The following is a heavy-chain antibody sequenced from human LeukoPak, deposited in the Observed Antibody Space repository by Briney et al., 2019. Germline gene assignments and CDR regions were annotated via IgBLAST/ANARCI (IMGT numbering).Heavy chain of an antibody. CDR1: GFMFSSYW. CDR2: IRQDGSVK. Sequence: AGESLRLSCAASGFMFSSYWMSWVRQAPGKGLEWVANIRQDGSVKYYVDFVKGRFTISRDNAKNSLYLQMNSLRAEDAAVYYCVRDQHYDSSGFRLDYWGQGTLVTVSS. V-gene: IGHV3-7*03. J-gene: IGHJ4*02. CDR3: VRDQHYDSSGFRLDY. D-gene: IGHD3-22*01.